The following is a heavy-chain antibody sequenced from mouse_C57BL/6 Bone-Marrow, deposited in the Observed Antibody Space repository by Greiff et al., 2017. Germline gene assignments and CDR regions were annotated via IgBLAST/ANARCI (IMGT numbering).Heavy chain of an antibody. J-gene: IGHJ2*01. CDR3: ARSGPLGRSFDY. CDR2: IYPTSGRT. D-gene: IGHD4-1*01. V-gene: IGHV1-55*01. Sequence: QVQLQQPGAELVKPGASVKMSCKASGYTFTSYWITWVKQRPGQGLEWIGDIYPTSGRTNYNEKFKSKAILTVDTSSTTAYMQLSNLTSEDSAVFYCARSGPLGRSFDYWGQGTTLTVSS. CDR1: GYTFTSYW.